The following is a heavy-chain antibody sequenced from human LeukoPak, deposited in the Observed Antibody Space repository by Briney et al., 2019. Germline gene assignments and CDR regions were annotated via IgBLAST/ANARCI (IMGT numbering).Heavy chain of an antibody. D-gene: IGHD6-13*01. V-gene: IGHV4-59*08. CDR1: GGSISSYY. J-gene: IGHJ6*02. Sequence: SETLSLTCTVSGGSISSYYWSWIRQPPGKGLEWNGYIYYSGSTNYNPSLKSRVTISIDTSKNQFSLKLSSVTAADTAVYYCATTRYSSRGYYYYYGMDVWGQGTTVTVSS. CDR2: IYYSGST. CDR3: ATTRYSSRGYYYYYGMDV.